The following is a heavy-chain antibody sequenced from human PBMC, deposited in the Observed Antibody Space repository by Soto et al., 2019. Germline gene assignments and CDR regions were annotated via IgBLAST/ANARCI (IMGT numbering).Heavy chain of an antibody. CDR1: GFTFSSYG. CDR2: ISYDGSNK. Sequence: QVQLVESGGGVVQPGRSLRLSCAASGFTFSSYGMHWVRQAPGKGLEWVAVISYDGSNKYYADSVKGRFTISRDNSKNTLYLQMNSLRAEDTAVYYCAEGHYDFWSGYYRIGYFDYWGQGTLVTVSS. CDR3: AEGHYDFWSGYYRIGYFDY. J-gene: IGHJ4*02. D-gene: IGHD3-3*01. V-gene: IGHV3-30*18.